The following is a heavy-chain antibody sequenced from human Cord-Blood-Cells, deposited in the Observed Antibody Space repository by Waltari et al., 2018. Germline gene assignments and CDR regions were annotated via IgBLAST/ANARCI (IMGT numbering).Heavy chain of an antibody. CDR1: GYTFTSYY. D-gene: IGHD6-19*01. CDR3: AKDRRLAGDSYWYFDL. V-gene: IGHV1-46*01. Sequence: QVQLVQSGAEVKKPGASVKVSCKASGYTFTSYYMHWVRQAPGQGLEWMGIINPSGGSTSYAQKFQGRVTMTRDTSTSTVYMELSSLRSEDTAVYYCAKDRRLAGDSYWYFDLWGRGTLVTVSS. J-gene: IGHJ2*01. CDR2: INPSGGST.